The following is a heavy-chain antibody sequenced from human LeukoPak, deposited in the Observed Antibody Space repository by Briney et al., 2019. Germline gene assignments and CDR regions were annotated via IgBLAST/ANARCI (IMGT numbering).Heavy chain of an antibody. J-gene: IGHJ6*02. CDR3: ARVEYYYDSSGYYGMDV. D-gene: IGHD3-22*01. CDR2: MNPNSGNT. CDR1: GYTFTSYD. V-gene: IGHV1-8*01. Sequence: ASVKVSCKASGYTFTSYDINWVRQATGQGLEWMGWMNPNSGNTGYAQKFQGRVTMTRNTSISTAYMELSGLRSEDTAVYYCARVEYYYDSSGYYGMDVWGQGTTVTVSS.